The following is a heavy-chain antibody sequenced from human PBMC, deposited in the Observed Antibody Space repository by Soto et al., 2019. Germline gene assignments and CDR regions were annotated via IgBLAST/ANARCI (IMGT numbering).Heavy chain of an antibody. J-gene: IGHJ6*03. CDR3: ARAPGYYYMDV. CDR2: IYYSGST. CDR1: GGSISSGDYY. V-gene: IGHV4-30-4*01. Sequence: SETLSLTCTVSGGSISSGDYYWSWIRQPPGKGLEWIGYIYYSGSTYYNPSLKSRVTISVDTSKNQFSLKLSSVTAADTAVYYCARAPGYYYMDVWGKGTTVTVSS.